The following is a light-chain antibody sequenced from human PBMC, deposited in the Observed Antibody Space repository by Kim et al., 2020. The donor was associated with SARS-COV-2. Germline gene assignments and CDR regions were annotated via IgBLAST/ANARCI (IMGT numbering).Light chain of an antibody. CDR2: EVN. Sequence: QSALTQPASVSGSPGQSITISCTGATSDVVSWYQHHPGEAPKLIIFEVNKRHSQISTRFSGSKSGNTASLTIAGLQAEDEANYYCCSYEGTVDFGGG. CDR3: CSYEGTVD. J-gene: IGLJ2*01. V-gene: IGLV2-23*02. CDR1: TSDV.